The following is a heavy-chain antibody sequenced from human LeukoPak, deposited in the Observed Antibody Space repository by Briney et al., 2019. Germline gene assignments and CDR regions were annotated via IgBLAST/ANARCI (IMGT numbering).Heavy chain of an antibody. J-gene: IGHJ4*02. CDR1: GFTFSTYG. V-gene: IGHV3-30*19. D-gene: IGHD2-2*01. Sequence: PGGSLRLSCAASGFTFSTYGMHWVRQAPGKGLEWVAFIDYGGSYKYYADSAKGRFTISRDNSRNTLYLQMNSLRVEDTAVYSCARTILPALDYWGQGTLVTVSS. CDR2: IDYGGSYK. CDR3: ARTILPALDY.